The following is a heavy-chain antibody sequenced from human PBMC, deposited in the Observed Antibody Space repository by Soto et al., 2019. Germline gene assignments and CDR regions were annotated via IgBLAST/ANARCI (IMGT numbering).Heavy chain of an antibody. Sequence: GGSLRLSCAASGFTVSSNYMSWVRQAPGKGLEWVSVIYSGGSTYYADSVKGRFTISRDNSKNTLYLQMNSLRAEDTAVYYCARDRAEGQYGDYDAFDIWGQRTMVTVS. J-gene: IGHJ3*02. CDR1: GFTVSSNY. CDR2: IYSGGST. CDR3: ARDRAEGQYGDYDAFDI. V-gene: IGHV3-53*01. D-gene: IGHD4-17*01.